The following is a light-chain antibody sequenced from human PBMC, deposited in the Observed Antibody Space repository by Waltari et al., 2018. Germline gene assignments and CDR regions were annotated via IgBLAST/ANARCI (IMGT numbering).Light chain of an antibody. Sequence: QPALTQPASVPGPPGQSSTISCTGTSSAVGAYHYVPWYQQHPGKAPKLMLYEVSNRPSGVSNRFSGSKSGNTASLTISGLQAEDEADYYCSSYTSSSTRVFGGGTKLTVL. J-gene: IGLJ3*02. CDR1: SSAVGAYHY. CDR2: EVS. V-gene: IGLV2-14*01. CDR3: SSYTSSSTRV.